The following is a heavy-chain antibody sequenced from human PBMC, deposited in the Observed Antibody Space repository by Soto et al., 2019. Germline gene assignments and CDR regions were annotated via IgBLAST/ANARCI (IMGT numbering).Heavy chain of an antibody. CDR3: AKDLPHGYYYYYGMDV. CDR1: GFTFSSYA. Sequence: GGSLRLSCAASGFTFSSYAMSWVRQAPGKGLEWVSAISGRGGSTYYADSVKGRFTISRDNSKNTLYLQMNSLRAEDTAVYYCAKDLPHGYYYYYGMDVWGQGTTVTVSS. V-gene: IGHV3-23*01. CDR2: ISGRGGST. J-gene: IGHJ6*02.